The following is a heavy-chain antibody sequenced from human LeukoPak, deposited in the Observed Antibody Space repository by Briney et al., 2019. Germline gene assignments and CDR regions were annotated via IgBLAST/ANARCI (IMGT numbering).Heavy chain of an antibody. CDR2: INQDGSEK. V-gene: IGHV3-7*05. CDR3: ARAGSARSRDY. J-gene: IGHJ4*02. D-gene: IGHD6-19*01. Sequence: GGSLRLSCAASGFTFSTYCMTWARQAPGKGLEWVANINQDGSEKFYVDSVKGLFTISRDNAKHSLYLQMNILRGEDTAVYYCARAGSARSRDYWGQGTLVIVSS. CDR1: GFTFSTYC.